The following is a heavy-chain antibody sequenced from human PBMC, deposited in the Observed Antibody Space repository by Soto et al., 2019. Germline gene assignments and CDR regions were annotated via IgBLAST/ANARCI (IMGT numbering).Heavy chain of an antibody. CDR2: IYYSGST. J-gene: IGHJ5*02. CDR1: GGSISSYY. Sequence: PSETLSLTCTVSGGSISSYYWSWIRQPPGKGLERIGYIYYSGSTNYNPSLKSRVTISVDTSKNQFSLKLSSVTAADTAVYYCARQSIAARSWFDPWGQGTLVTVSS. CDR3: ARQSIAARSWFDP. D-gene: IGHD6-6*01. V-gene: IGHV4-59*01.